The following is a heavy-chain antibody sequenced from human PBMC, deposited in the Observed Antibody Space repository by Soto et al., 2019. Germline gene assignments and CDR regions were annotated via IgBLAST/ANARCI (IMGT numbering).Heavy chain of an antibody. Sequence: QITLKESGPTLVRPTQTLTLTCTCPGFSRSTSGLGVGWIPQPPGKALECLALIYWNDDNRYSPSLKARLTITKDTAKNQVVLTMTNTDPVDTATYYCAHRPSGWYLFDYWGQGTLGTVSS. CDR2: IYWNDDN. D-gene: IGHD6-19*01. CDR1: GFSRSTSGLG. CDR3: AHRPSGWYLFDY. V-gene: IGHV2-5*01. J-gene: IGHJ4*02.